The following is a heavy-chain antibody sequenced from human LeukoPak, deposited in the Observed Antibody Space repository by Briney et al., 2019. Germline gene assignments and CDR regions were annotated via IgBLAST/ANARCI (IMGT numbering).Heavy chain of an antibody. CDR2: ISGSGDTT. J-gene: IGHJ4*02. D-gene: IGHD4-11*01. CDR3: ARGLVPGFLDY. V-gene: IGHV3-23*01. Sequence: GGSLRLSCAASGFTFSIFEMNWVRQAPGKGLEWVSVISGSGDTTYYADSVKGRFTISRDNAKNTLYLQMNSLRAEDTAVYYCARGLVPGFLDYWGQGTPVTVSS. CDR1: GFTFSIFE.